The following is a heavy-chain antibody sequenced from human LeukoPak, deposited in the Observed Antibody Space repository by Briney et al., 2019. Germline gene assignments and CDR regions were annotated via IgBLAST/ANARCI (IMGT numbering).Heavy chain of an antibody. D-gene: IGHD1-26*01. CDR1: GYSISSGYY. J-gene: IGHJ4*02. Sequence: TSETLSLTCAVSGYSISSGYYWGWIRQPPGKGLEWIGSIYHSGSTYYNPSLKSRVTISVDTSKNQFSLKLSSVTAADTAVYYCARDSPHSGRVDWGQGTLVTVSS. CDR2: IYHSGST. CDR3: ARDSPHSGRVD. V-gene: IGHV4-38-2*02.